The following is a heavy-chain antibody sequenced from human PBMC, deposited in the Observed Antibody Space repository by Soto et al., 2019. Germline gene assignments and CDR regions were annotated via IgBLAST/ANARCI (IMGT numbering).Heavy chain of an antibody. D-gene: IGHD5-18*01. CDR3: ARMESFGSLNWFDP. CDR1: GYTFTNND. CDR2: MNPGSGDT. J-gene: IGHJ5*02. V-gene: IGHV1-8*02. Sequence: ASVKVSCKASGYTFTNNDVSWVRQAAGQGLEWMGWMNPGSGDTGYAQKFQGRVTMTRDISIATAYMELNSLTSEDTAIYYCARMESFGSLNWFDPWGQGTLVTVSS.